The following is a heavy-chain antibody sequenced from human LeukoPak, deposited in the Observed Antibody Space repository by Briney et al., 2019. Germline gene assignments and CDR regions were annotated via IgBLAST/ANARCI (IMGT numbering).Heavy chain of an antibody. CDR2: IRSKNYGSTT. D-gene: IGHD6-13*01. Sequence: GGSLRLSCTASGFTFGDYAMSWVRQAPGKGLEWVGFIRSKNYGSTTEHAASVKGRFSISRDDSKIIAHLQMHSLKTEDTAVYYCTTRTYDSWPYYFESWGQGTLVSVSS. J-gene: IGHJ4*02. CDR1: GFTFGDYA. V-gene: IGHV3-49*04. CDR3: TTRTYDSWPYYFES.